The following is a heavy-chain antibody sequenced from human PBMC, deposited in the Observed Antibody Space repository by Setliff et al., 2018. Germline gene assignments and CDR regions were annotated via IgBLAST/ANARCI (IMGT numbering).Heavy chain of an antibody. CDR1: GGSFSTYY. Sequence: PSETLSLTCAVYGGSFSTYYWIWIRQPPGKGLEWIGEINHSGSTNYNPSLKSRVTISVDTSKNQVSLKLSSVTAADTAVYYCARGRNFYGPPGDIWGQGTMVTVSS. D-gene: IGHD3-10*01. J-gene: IGHJ3*02. CDR2: INHSGST. V-gene: IGHV4-34*01. CDR3: ARGRNFYGPPGDI.